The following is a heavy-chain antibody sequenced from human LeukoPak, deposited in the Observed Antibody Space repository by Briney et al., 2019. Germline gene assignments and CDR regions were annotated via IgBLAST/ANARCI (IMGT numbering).Heavy chain of an antibody. CDR3: ARDGSALY. J-gene: IGHJ4*02. V-gene: IGHV3-7*01. D-gene: IGHD6-19*01. CDR2: IKQDGSEK. Sequence: GGSLRLSCAASGFTFSSYWMSWVRQAPGKGLEWVANIKQDGSEKYYVDSVKGRFTISRDNARDSLYLQMNSLRDDDTSVYFCARDGSALYWGRGTLVTVSS. CDR1: GFTFSSYW.